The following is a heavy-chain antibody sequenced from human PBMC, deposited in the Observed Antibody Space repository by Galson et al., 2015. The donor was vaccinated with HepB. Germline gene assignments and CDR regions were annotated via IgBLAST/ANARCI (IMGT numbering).Heavy chain of an antibody. CDR2: ISGYNGHT. D-gene: IGHD6-19*01. V-gene: IGHV1-18*04. Sequence: SVKVSCKASGYTFTSYVISWVRQAPGQGLEWLGWISGYNGHTNYTQNLQNKVTMTTDTSTSTAYLELRRLKSGDTAIYYCARGGTGSDYWGQGTLVTVSS. J-gene: IGHJ4*02. CDR1: GYTFTSYV. CDR3: ARGGTGSDY.